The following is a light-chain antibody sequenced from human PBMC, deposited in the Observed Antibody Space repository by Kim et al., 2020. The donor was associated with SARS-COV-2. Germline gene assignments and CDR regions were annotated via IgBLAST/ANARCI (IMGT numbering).Light chain of an antibody. Sequence: GQRVTISCTGSNSNIGAGYDVHWYQQLPGTAPKLLIYGNTNRPSGVPDRFSGSKSGTSASLAIIGLQAEDEANYYCQSYDSSLSVIFGGGTQLTVL. V-gene: IGLV1-40*01. CDR3: QSYDSSLSVI. J-gene: IGLJ2*01. CDR2: GNT. CDR1: NSNIGAGYD.